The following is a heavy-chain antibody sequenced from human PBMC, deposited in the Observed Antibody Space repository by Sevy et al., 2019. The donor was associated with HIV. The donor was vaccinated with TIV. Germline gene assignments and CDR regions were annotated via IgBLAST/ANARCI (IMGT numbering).Heavy chain of an antibody. CDR3: ARDEGGSHYIFGKLDY. CDR1: GFTFSTYS. D-gene: IGHD1-26*01. V-gene: IGHV3-21*06. Sequence: GGSLRLSCAASGFTFSTYSMNWVRQAPGKGLEWVSSISSRSTYIYYADSLKGRFTISRDNAKNSLYLQMNSLGVEDTAVYYCARDEGGSHYIFGKLDYWGQGTLVTVSS. J-gene: IGHJ4*02. CDR2: ISSRSTYI.